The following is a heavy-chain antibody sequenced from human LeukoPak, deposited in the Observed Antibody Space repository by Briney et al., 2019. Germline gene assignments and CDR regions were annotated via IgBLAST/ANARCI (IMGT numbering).Heavy chain of an antibody. D-gene: IGHD4-17*01. J-gene: IGHJ5*02. CDR3: ARVTIDYGDYWFDP. Sequence: GASVKVSCKASGGTFSSYAISWARQAPGQGLEWVGGIIPIFGTANYAQKFQGRVTITADESTSTAYMELSSLRSEDTAVYYCARVTIDYGDYWFDPWGQGTLVTVSS. CDR1: GGTFSSYA. V-gene: IGHV1-69*13. CDR2: IIPIFGTA.